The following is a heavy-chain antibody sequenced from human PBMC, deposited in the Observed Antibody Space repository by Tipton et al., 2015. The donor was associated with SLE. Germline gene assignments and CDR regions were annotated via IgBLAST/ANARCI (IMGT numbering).Heavy chain of an antibody. Sequence: SLRLSCAASGFTFSSYAMSWVRQAPGKGLEWVSAISGSGGRTYYADSVKGRFTISRDNSKNTLYLQMNSLRAEDTAVYYCAKVEDDIAAAGSFDYWGQGTLVTVSS. V-gene: IGHV3-23*01. D-gene: IGHD6-13*01. CDR1: GFTFSSYA. J-gene: IGHJ4*02. CDR3: AKVEDDIAAAGSFDY. CDR2: ISGSGGRT.